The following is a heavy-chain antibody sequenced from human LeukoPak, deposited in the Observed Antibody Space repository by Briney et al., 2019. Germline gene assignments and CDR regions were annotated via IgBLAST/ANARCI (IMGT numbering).Heavy chain of an antibody. CDR2: VYYTGST. Sequence: SETLSLTCSVSSGFITAYYWSWIRQPPGKGLEWIGYVYYTGSTEYNPSLRSRVTISLEMSTHQFSLNLTSVTAADTAVYYCATNTGTVFDYWGQGALVTVSS. CDR1: SGFITAYY. V-gene: IGHV4-59*01. J-gene: IGHJ4*02. D-gene: IGHD7-27*01. CDR3: ATNTGTVFDY.